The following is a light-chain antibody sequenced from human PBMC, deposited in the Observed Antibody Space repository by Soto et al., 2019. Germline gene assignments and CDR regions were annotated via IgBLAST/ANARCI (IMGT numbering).Light chain of an antibody. CDR1: QSINNRY. J-gene: IGKJ3*01. V-gene: IGKV3-20*01. CDR2: GAS. Sequence: EIVLTQSPGTLSLSPGERATLSCRASQSINNRYLAWYQQKPGRAPRLLIYGASSRATGIPDRFIGSGSGTDFTLTISRLEPEDFAVYYCQQFGSSPGFTFGPGTKVDIK. CDR3: QQFGSSPGFT.